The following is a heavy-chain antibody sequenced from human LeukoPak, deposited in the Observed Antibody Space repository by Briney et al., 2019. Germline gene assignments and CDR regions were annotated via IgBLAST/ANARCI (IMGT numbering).Heavy chain of an antibody. CDR2: INPSGSST. Sequence: GASVKVSCKASGYTFTSYYMHWVRQAPGQGLEWMGIINPSGSSTIYAQNFQGRVTMTRDMSTSTVYMELSSLRSEDTAVYYCARGKCSSTSCYEPNWFDPWGQGTLVTVSS. D-gene: IGHD2-2*01. CDR1: GYTFTSYY. V-gene: IGHV1-46*01. J-gene: IGHJ5*02. CDR3: ARGKCSSTSCYEPNWFDP.